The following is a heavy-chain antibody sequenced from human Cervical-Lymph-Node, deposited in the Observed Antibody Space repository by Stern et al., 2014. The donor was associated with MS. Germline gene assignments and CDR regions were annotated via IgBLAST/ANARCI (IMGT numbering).Heavy chain of an antibody. V-gene: IGHV3-33*01. CDR3: ARDVDTANYYYYGMDV. J-gene: IGHJ6*02. D-gene: IGHD5-18*01. CDR2: IWYDGSNK. CDR1: GFTFSSYG. Sequence: QVQLVESEGGVVQPGRSLRLSCAASGFTFSSYGMHWVRQAPGKGLEWVAVIWYDGSNKFYADSVKGRFTISRDNSKNTLYLQMNSLRAEDTAVYYCARDVDTANYYYYGMDVWGQGTTVTVSS.